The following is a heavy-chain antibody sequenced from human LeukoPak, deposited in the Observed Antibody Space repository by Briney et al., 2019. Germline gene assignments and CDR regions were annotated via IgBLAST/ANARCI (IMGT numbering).Heavy chain of an antibody. CDR2: INPTSGGT. Sequence: EASVTVSCKVSGYTFTGYYIHWVRQAPGQGLGWMGWINPTSGGTNYAQKFQGRVTMTRDTSISTAYMELSRLRSDDTAVYSCARGVTARGFYYYMDIWGRGTTVTISS. CDR3: ARGVTARGFYYYMDI. J-gene: IGHJ6*03. V-gene: IGHV1-2*02. CDR1: GYTFTGYY. D-gene: IGHD2-21*02.